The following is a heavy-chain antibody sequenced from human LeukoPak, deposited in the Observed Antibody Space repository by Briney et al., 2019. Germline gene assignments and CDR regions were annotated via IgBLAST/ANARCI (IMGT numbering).Heavy chain of an antibody. Sequence: SETLSLTCTVSGGSISSSSYYWGWIRQPPGKGLEWIGSIYYSGSTNYNPSLKSRVTISVDTSKNQFSLKLSSVTAADTAVYYCARGGYGHFDYWGQGTLVTVSS. CDR2: IYYSGST. D-gene: IGHD5-12*01. CDR3: ARGGYGHFDY. CDR1: GGSISSSSYY. J-gene: IGHJ4*02. V-gene: IGHV4-39*07.